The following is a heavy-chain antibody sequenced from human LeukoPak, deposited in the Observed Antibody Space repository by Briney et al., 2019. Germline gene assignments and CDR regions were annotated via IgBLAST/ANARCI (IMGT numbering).Heavy chain of an antibody. V-gene: IGHV1-2*06. D-gene: IGHD6-19*01. J-gene: IGHJ4*02. CDR3: ARGSGWHPYYFDY. CDR1: GYTFTGYY. CDR2: TNPNSGGT. Sequence: ASVKVSCKASGYTFTGYYMHWVRQAPGQGLEWMGRTNPNSGGTNYAQKFQGRVTMTRDTSISTAYMELSRLRSDDTAVYYCARGSGWHPYYFDYWGQGTLVTVSS.